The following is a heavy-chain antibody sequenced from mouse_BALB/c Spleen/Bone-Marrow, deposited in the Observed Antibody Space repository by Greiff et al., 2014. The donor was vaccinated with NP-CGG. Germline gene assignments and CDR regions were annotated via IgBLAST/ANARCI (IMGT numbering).Heavy chain of an antibody. J-gene: IGHJ3*01. Sequence: VQLKESGAELVKPGASVKLSCTASGFNIKDTYMYWVKQRPEQGLEWIGRIDPANGNTKYDPKFQGKATITADTSSNTAYLQLSSLTSEDTAVYYCASYYYGSSSFAYWGQGTLVTVSA. CDR3: ASYYYGSSSFAY. V-gene: IGHV14-3*02. CDR2: IDPANGNT. D-gene: IGHD1-1*01. CDR1: GFNIKDTY.